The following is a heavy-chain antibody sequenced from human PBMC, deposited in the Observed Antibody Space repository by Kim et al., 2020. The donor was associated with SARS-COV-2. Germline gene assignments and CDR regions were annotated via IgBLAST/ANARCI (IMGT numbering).Heavy chain of an antibody. J-gene: IGHJ3*02. Sequence: SETLSLTCTVSGGSISSSSYYWGWIRQPPGKGLEWIGSIYYSGSTYYNPSLKSRVTISVDTSKNQFSLKLSSVTAADTAVYYCARASYYYGSGSYIEGAFDIWGQGTMVTVSS. CDR3: ARASYYYGSGSYIEGAFDI. D-gene: IGHD3-10*01. CDR2: IYYSGST. V-gene: IGHV4-39*01. CDR1: GGSISSSSYY.